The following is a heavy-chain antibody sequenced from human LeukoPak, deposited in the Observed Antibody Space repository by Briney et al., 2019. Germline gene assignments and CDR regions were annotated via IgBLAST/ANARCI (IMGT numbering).Heavy chain of an antibody. V-gene: IGHV3-30-3*01. Sequence: GGSLRLSCAASGFTFSSYAMHWVRQAPGKGLEWVAVISYDGSNKYYADSVKGRFIISRDNSKNTLYLQMNSLRAEDTAVYYCARDPTYYYGSGSPYYFDYWGQGTLVTVSS. J-gene: IGHJ4*02. CDR1: GFTFSSYA. D-gene: IGHD3-10*01. CDR3: ARDPTYYYGSGSPYYFDY. CDR2: ISYDGSNK.